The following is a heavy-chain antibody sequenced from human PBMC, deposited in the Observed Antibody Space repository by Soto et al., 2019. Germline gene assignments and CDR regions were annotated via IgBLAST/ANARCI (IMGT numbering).Heavy chain of an antibody. CDR1: GVTFSSYA. Sequence: SVKVSCKASGVTFSSYAISWVRQAPGQGLEWMGGIIPIFGTANYAQKFQGRVTITADESTSTAYMELSSLRSEDTAVYYCARERERGITIFGVVIGYYYYYGMDVWGQGTTVTVSS. J-gene: IGHJ6*02. D-gene: IGHD3-3*01. CDR3: ARERERGITIFGVVIGYYYYYGMDV. CDR2: IIPIFGTA. V-gene: IGHV1-69*13.